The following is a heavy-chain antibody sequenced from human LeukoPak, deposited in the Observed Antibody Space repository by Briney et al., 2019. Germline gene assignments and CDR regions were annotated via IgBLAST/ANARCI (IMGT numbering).Heavy chain of an antibody. CDR2: LKPDGSDK. D-gene: IGHD2-15*01. CDR3: ARVDCTGGSCYSGFDC. J-gene: IGHJ4*02. Sequence: PGGSLRLSCAATGFTFSSYWMGWVRQAPGKGLEWVANLKPDGSDKYYVDSVKGRYTISRDNAKNSLYLQMDSLRAKDTAMYFCARVDCTGGSCYSGFDCWGQGTLLTVSS. CDR1: GFTFSSYW. V-gene: IGHV3-7*01.